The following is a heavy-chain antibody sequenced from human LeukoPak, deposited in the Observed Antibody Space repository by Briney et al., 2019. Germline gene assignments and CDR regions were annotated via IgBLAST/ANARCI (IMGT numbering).Heavy chain of an antibody. D-gene: IGHD3-3*01. Sequence: GGSLTLAWAASGFTFSSDAMSWVRQDPGGRREWVSAISGSGGSTYYADSVKGRFTISRDNSKNTLYLQMNSVRAEDTAGYYCAKVETIFGVVNPYFDYWGQGTLVSVSS. CDR3: AKVETIFGVVNPYFDY. J-gene: IGHJ4*02. V-gene: IGHV3-23*01. CDR2: ISGSGGST. CDR1: GFTFSSDA.